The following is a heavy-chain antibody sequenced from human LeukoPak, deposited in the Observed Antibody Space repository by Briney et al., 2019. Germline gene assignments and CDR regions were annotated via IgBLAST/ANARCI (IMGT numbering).Heavy chain of an antibody. V-gene: IGHV3-11*01. J-gene: IGHJ4*02. Sequence: GGSLRLSCAASGFTFSAYYMSWIRQAPGKELEWVSYISGGTTTVFYADSVKGRFTISRDNAKNSLYLQMNSLRAEDTALYYCAKDPGYRSGGWGQGTLVTVSS. CDR2: ISGGTTTV. D-gene: IGHD6-19*01. CDR3: AKDPGYRSGG. CDR1: GFTFSAYY.